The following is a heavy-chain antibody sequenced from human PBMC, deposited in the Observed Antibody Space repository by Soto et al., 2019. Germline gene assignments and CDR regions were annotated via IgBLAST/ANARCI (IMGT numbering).Heavy chain of an antibody. CDR2: IYSTGNT. D-gene: IGHD3-10*01. V-gene: IGHV4-38-2*02. CDR1: GDSIRSSSY. Sequence: SETLSLTCTVSGDSIRSSSYWGWIRQPPGKGLEWIGSIYSTGNTYYNPSLNSQVTISVDTSKNQFSLNVISVTAADTAVYYCARHGAGFYYGSGSYYNFDYWGQGTLVTVSS. J-gene: IGHJ4*02. CDR3: ARHGAGFYYGSGSYYNFDY.